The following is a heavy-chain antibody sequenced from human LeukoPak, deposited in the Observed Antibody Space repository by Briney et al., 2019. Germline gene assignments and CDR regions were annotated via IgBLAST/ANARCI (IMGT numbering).Heavy chain of an antibody. Sequence: GTSVKVSCKASGFTFTSSAMKWVRQARGQRLEWIGWIVVGSGNTNYAQKFQERVTITRDMSTSTAYMELSSLRSEDTAVYYCAALGDITGTAGYFDYWGQGTLVTVSS. CDR1: GFTFTSSA. CDR3: AALGDITGTAGYFDY. J-gene: IGHJ4*02. D-gene: IGHD1-7*01. V-gene: IGHV1-58*02. CDR2: IVVGSGNT.